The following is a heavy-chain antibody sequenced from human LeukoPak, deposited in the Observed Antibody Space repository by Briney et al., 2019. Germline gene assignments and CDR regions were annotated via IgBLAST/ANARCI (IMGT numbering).Heavy chain of an antibody. CDR3: AREEAITVAGDSYFDY. D-gene: IGHD6-19*01. V-gene: IGHV7-4-1*02. CDR2: INTNTGNP. CDR1: GYTFTSYA. J-gene: IGHJ4*02. Sequence: GASVKVSCKASGYTFTSYAMNWVRQAPGQGLEWMGWINTNTGNPTYAQGFTGRFVFSLDTSVSTSYLQISSLKAEDTAVYYCAREEAITVAGDSYFDYWGQGTLVTVSS.